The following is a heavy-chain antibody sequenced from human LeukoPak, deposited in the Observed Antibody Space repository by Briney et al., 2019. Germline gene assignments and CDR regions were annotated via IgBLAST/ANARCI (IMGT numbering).Heavy chain of an antibody. V-gene: IGHV3-15*01. CDR3: ATPTTTSYAFDI. Sequence: GGSLRLSCAASGFTFNNAWMNWVRQAPGKGLEWVGRIKSKTDGGTTDYAAPVKGRFTISRDDSKNTLYLQMNSLKTEDTAVYYCATPTTTSYAFDIWGQGTMVTVSS. D-gene: IGHD4-11*01. CDR2: IKSKTDGGTT. CDR1: GFTFNNAW. J-gene: IGHJ3*02.